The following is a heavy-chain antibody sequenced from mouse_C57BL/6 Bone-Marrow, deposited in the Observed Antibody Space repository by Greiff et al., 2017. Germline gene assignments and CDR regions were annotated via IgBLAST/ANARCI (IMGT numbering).Heavy chain of an antibody. CDR1: GYTFTSYW. Sequence: QVQLQQPGAELVRPGSSVKLSCKASGYTFTSYWMDWVKQRPGQGLEWIGNIYPSDSETHYNQKFKDKATLTVDKSSSTAYMQLSSLTSEDSAVYYCARYSDGGDHWGQGTTLTVSS. V-gene: IGHV1-61*01. CDR3: ARYSDGGDH. D-gene: IGHD3-1*01. J-gene: IGHJ2*01. CDR2: IYPSDSET.